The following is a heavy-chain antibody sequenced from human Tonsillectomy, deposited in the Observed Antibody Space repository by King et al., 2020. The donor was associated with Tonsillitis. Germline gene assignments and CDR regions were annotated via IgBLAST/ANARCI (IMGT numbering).Heavy chain of an antibody. CDR3: TRVWFGELYSPFDY. D-gene: IGHD3-10*01. V-gene: IGHV3-49*03. CDR1: GFTFGDYA. Sequence: VQLVESGGGLVQPGRSLRLSCTASGFTFGDYAMSWFRQAPGKGLEWVGFIRSKAYGGTIEYAASVKGRFTISRDDSKSIAYLRMNSLKTEDTAVYYCTRVWFGELYSPFDYWGQGTLVTVSS. CDR2: IRSKAYGGTI. J-gene: IGHJ4*02.